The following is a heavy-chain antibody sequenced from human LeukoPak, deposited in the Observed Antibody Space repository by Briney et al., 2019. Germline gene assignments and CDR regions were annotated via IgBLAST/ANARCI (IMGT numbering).Heavy chain of an antibody. CDR3: ARGRYSGYDPSEPSPYYYYYYMDV. D-gene: IGHD5-12*01. V-gene: IGHV1-69*13. Sequence: GAAVKVSCKASGGTFSSYAISWVRQAPGQGLEWMGGIIPIFGTANYAQKFQGRVTITADESTSTAYMELSSLRSEDTAVYYCARGRYSGYDPSEPSPYYYYYYMDVWGKGTTVTISS. CDR2: IIPIFGTA. J-gene: IGHJ6*03. CDR1: GGTFSSYA.